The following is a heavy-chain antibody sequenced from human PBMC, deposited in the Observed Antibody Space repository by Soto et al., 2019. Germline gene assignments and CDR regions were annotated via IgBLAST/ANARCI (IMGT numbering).Heavy chain of an antibody. J-gene: IGHJ6*02. D-gene: IGHD2-2*02. V-gene: IGHV1-46*01. CDR2: INPSGGST. Sequence: ASVKVSCKASGYTFTSYYMHWVRQAPGQGLEWMGIINPSGGSTSYAQKFQGRVTMTRDTSTSTVYMELSSLRSEDMAVYYCARGDIVVVPAAIGDVWGQGTTVTVSS. CDR3: ARGDIVVVPAAIGDV. CDR1: GYTFTSYY.